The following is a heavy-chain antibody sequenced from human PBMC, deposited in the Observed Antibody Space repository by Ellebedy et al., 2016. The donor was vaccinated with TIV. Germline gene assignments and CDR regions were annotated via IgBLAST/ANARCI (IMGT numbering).Heavy chain of an antibody. CDR2: IYWDDDK. CDR3: AHVPYYDFWSGYDY. V-gene: IGHV2-5*02. D-gene: IGHD3-3*01. Sequence: SGPTLVXPTQTLTLTCTFSGFSLSTSGVGVGWIRQPPVKALEWLALIYWDDDKRYSPSLKSRLTITKDTSKNQVVLTMTNMDPVDTATYYCAHVPYYDFWSGYDYWGQGTLVTVSS. J-gene: IGHJ4*02. CDR1: GFSLSTSGVG.